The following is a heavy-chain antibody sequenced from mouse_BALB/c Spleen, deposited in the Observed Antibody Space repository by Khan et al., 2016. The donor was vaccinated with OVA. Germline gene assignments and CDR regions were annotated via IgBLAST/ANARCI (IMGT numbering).Heavy chain of an antibody. D-gene: IGHD1-1*01. CDR2: IYYSDTV. V-gene: IGHV3-5*02. CDR1: GISITSGNYR. J-gene: IGHJ1*01. CDR3: ARDYGSLYWYFDV. Sequence: EVQLQESGPGLVKPSQTVSLTCTVTGISITSGNYRWSWIRPFPGNKLEWIGNIYYSDTVTYNHSLTSRTTITRDTSKNQFFLEMNSLTAEDTATYYCARDYGSLYWYFDVWGAGTTVTVSS.